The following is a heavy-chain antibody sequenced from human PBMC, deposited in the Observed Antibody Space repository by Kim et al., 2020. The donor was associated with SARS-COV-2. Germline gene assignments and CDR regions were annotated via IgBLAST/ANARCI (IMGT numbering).Heavy chain of an antibody. V-gene: IGHV4-34*01. CDR1: GGSFSGYY. CDR3: ARYCSGGSCYLSYGPQDY. Sequence: SETLSLTCAVYGGSFSGYYWSWIRQPPGKGLEWIGEINHSGSTNYNPSLKSRVTISVDTSKNQFSLKLSSVTAADTAVYYCARYCSGGSCYLSYGPQDYWGQGTLVTVSS. D-gene: IGHD2-15*01. J-gene: IGHJ4*02. CDR2: INHSGST.